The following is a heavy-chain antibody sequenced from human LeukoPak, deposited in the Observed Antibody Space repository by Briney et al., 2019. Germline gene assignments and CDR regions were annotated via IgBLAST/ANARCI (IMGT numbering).Heavy chain of an antibody. D-gene: IGHD7-27*01. J-gene: IGHJ4*02. V-gene: IGHV4-59*01. Sequence: SETLSLICSVSGRSISSYYWRWIRQPPGRGLEWIGYIYYSGGTNYNPSLKSRVTISVDTSKNQFSLKLSSVTAADTAVYYCAREAWGGYFDYGGQGTLVTVSS. CDR3: AREAWGGYFDY. CDR1: GRSISSYY. CDR2: IYYSGGT.